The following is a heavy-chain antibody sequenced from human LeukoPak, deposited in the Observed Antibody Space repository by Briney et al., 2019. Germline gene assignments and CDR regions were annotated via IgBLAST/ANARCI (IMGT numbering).Heavy chain of an antibody. CDR2: MNPNSGNT. J-gene: IGHJ4*02. V-gene: IGHV1-8*03. CDR3: ARDGVYSSGWYTNFFDY. Sequence: ASVKVSCKASGYTFTSYDINWVRQATGQGGEWMGWMNPNSGNTGYVQKFQGRVTITRNTSISTAYMELSSLRSEDTAVYYCARDGVYSSGWYTNFFDYWGQGTLVTVSS. D-gene: IGHD6-19*01. CDR1: GYTFTSYD.